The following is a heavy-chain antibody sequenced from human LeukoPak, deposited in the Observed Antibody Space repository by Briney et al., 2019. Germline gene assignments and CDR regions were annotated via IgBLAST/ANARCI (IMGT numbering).Heavy chain of an antibody. J-gene: IGHJ6*02. CDR2: IYYSGST. D-gene: IGHD3-3*01. CDR3: ARAYYDFWSGWLLYYSMDV. V-gene: IGHV4-31*03. CDR1: GGSISSGGYY. Sequence: PSQTLSLTCTVPGGSISSGGYYWSWIRQHPGRSRGWICYIYYSGSTYYNPSLTSRVTISVDTSKNQSSLKLSSATAADTAVYYCARAYYDFWSGWLLYYSMDVWGQGTTVTVSS.